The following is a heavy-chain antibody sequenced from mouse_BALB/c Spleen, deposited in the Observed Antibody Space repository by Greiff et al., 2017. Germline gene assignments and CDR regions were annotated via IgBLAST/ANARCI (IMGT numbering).Heavy chain of an antibody. CDR2: ISDGGSYT. CDR3: ARDKDGNLYAMDY. Sequence: EVKLVESGGGLVKPGGSLKLSCAASGFTFSDYYMYWVRQTPEKRLEWVATISDGGSYTYYPDSVKGRFTISRDNAKNNLYLQMSSLKSEDTAMYYCARDKDGNLYAMDYWGQGTSVTVSS. D-gene: IGHD2-1*01. CDR1: GFTFSDYY. V-gene: IGHV5-4*02. J-gene: IGHJ4*01.